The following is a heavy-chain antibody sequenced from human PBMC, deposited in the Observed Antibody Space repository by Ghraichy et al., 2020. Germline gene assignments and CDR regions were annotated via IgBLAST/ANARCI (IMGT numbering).Heavy chain of an antibody. J-gene: IGHJ4*02. CDR1: GYTFTGYY. V-gene: IGHV1-2*06. CDR2: INPNSGGT. CDR3: ARGMSTGGRYFDY. Sequence: ASVKVSCKASGYTFTGYYMHWVRQAPGQGLEWMGRINPNSGGTNYAQKFQGRVTMTRDTSISTAYMELSRLRSDDTAVYYCARGMSTGGRYFDYWGQGTLVTVSS. D-gene: IGHD2-8*02.